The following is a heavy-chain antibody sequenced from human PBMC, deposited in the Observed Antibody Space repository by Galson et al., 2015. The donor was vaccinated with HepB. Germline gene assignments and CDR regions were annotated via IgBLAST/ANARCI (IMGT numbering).Heavy chain of an antibody. D-gene: IGHD3-22*01. Sequence: SLRLSCAASGFTFSSYSMNWVRQAPGKGLEWVSYISSSSSTIYYADSVKGRFTISRDNAKNSLYLQMNSLRAEDTTVYYCARDSMIVQFDYWGQGTLVTVSS. V-gene: IGHV3-48*01. CDR2: ISSSSSTI. CDR3: ARDSMIVQFDY. CDR1: GFTFSSYS. J-gene: IGHJ4*02.